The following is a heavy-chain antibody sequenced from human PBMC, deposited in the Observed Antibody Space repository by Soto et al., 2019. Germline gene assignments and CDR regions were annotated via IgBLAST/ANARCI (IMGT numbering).Heavy chain of an antibody. V-gene: IGHV1-18*01. D-gene: IGHD2-2*02. CDR1: GYTFTSYG. CDR3: ARRVHCSSTSCYTSYQGFDY. J-gene: IGHJ4*02. CDR2: ISAYNGNT. Sequence: ASVKVSCKASGYTFTSYGISWVRQAPGQGLEWMGWISAYNGNTNYAQKLQGRVTMTTDTSTSTAYMELRSLRSEDTAVYYCARRVHCSSTSCYTSYQGFDYWGQGTLVTVSS.